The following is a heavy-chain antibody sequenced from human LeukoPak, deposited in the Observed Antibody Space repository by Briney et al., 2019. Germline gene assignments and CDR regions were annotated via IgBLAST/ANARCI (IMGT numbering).Heavy chain of an antibody. CDR1: GYSFTNYW. CDR3: ARLPRNWNYHYFDY. CDR2: IYPGDSDT. Sequence: GESLKISCKDSGYSFTNYWIGWVRQMPGKGQEWMGIIYPGDSDTRYSPSFQGQVTILADKSISTAYLQWSSLKASDTAMYYCARLPRNWNYHYFDYWGQGTLVTVSS. V-gene: IGHV5-51*01. J-gene: IGHJ4*02. D-gene: IGHD1-7*01.